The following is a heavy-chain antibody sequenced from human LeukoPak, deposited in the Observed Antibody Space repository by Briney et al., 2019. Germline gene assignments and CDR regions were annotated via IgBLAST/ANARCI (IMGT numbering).Heavy chain of an antibody. CDR3: ARDPYGSGTYEVGWFDP. V-gene: IGHV4-34*01. CDR2: INHSGSI. Sequence: PSETLSLTCAVSGGSFSAYYWSLIRQPPGKGLEWIGEINHSGSINYNPSLKSRVTISIDTSKNQFSLRLSSVTAADTAVYYCARDPYGSGTYEVGWFDPWGQGTLVTVSS. J-gene: IGHJ5*02. CDR1: GGSFSAYY. D-gene: IGHD3-10*01.